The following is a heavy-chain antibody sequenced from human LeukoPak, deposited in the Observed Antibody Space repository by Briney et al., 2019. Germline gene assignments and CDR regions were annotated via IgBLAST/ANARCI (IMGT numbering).Heavy chain of an antibody. J-gene: IGHJ6*03. CDR3: ARNSNRYMDV. CDR2: ISSSGSTI. Sequence: GGSLRLSCAASGFTFSSYEMNWVRQAPGKGLEWVSYISSSGSTIYYADSVKGRFTISRDNAKNSLYLQMNSLRAEDTAVYYCARNSNRYMDVWGKGTTVTVSS. CDR1: GFTFSSYE. V-gene: IGHV3-48*03. D-gene: IGHD2/OR15-2a*01.